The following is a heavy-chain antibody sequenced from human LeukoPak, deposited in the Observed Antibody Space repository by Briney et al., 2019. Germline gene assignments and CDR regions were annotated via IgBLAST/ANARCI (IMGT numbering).Heavy chain of an antibody. V-gene: IGHV4-59*01. D-gene: IGHD2-2*01. CDR3: ARDRGIVVVPAAEHYYYYGMDV. CDR1: GGSISSYY. J-gene: IGHJ6*02. Sequence: PSETLSLTCTVSGGSISSYYWSWIRQPPGKGLEWMGYIYYSGSTNYNPSLKSRVTISVDTSKNQFSLKLSSVTAADTAVYYCARDRGIVVVPAAEHYYYYGMDVWGQGTTVTVSS. CDR2: IYYSGST.